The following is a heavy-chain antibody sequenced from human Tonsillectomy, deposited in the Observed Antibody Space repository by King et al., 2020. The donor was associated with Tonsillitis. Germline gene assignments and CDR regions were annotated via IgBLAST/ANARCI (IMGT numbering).Heavy chain of an antibody. J-gene: IGHJ6*02. CDR2: LSSTSSYI. Sequence: VQLVESGGGLVKPGGSLRLSCAASGFTFSTYSMNWVRQAPGRGLEWVSSLSSTSSYIYYADSVKGRFTITRDNAKNSLYLQMNSLRAEDTAVYYCARDCDYYSMDVRGQGTT. D-gene: IGHD2-21*01. V-gene: IGHV3-21*01. CDR1: GFTFSTYS. CDR3: ARDCDYYSMDV.